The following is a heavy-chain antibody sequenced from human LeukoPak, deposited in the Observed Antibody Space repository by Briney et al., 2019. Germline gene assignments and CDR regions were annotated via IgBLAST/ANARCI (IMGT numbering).Heavy chain of an antibody. CDR1: GFIFSNYG. V-gene: IGHV3-33*01. CDR2: IYNDGNKK. CDR3: ARDLGSGSSFFFDF. J-gene: IGHJ4*02. Sequence: GGSLRLSCAASGFIFSNYGMLWVRQAPGKALEWVAVIYNDGNKKYYVDSMKDRFNVSRDNSKNTLYLQMRSLRVEDTASYFCARDLGSGSSFFFDFWGRGTLVTVSS. D-gene: IGHD3-10*01.